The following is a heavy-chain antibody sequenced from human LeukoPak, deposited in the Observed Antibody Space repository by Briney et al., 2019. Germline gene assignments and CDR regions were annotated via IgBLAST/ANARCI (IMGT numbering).Heavy chain of an antibody. Sequence: GGSLRLSCAASGFTFNNYAMNWVRQAPGKGLEWVSSISGSGSNTYYADSVKGRFTISRDNAKNSLYLQMNSLRAEDTAVYYCARDQMIVVVGGFDYWGQGTLVTVSS. V-gene: IGHV3-21*04. CDR3: ARDQMIVVVGGFDY. J-gene: IGHJ4*02. CDR2: ISGSGSNT. CDR1: GFTFNNYA. D-gene: IGHD3-22*01.